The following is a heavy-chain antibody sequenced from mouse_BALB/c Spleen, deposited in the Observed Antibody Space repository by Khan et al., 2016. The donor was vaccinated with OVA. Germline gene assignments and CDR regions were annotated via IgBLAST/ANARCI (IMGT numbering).Heavy chain of an antibody. D-gene: IGHD1-1*01. V-gene: IGHV1-9*01. J-gene: IGHJ3*01. CDR2: ILPGSGRN. CDR3: ARGNYYGSSSWFGY. Sequence: QMQLEESGAELMKPGASVKISCKATGYTFSSYWIEWVKQRPGHGLEWIGEILPGSGRNNYNEKFKGNATFTADTSSNTAYMQLSNLTSDDSAVYYCARGNYYGSSSWFGYWGQGTLVTVSA. CDR1: GYTFSSYW.